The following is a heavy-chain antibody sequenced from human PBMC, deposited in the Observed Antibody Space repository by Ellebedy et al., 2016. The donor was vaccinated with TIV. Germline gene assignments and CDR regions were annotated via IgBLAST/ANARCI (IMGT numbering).Heavy chain of an antibody. Sequence: GESLKISCAASGCTFSSYAMSWVRQAPGKGLEWVSAISGSGGSTYYADSVKGRFTISRDNSKNTLYLQMNSLRAEDTAVYYCAKPFYDYVWGSYRQTPPKDYWGQGTLVTVSS. V-gene: IGHV3-23*01. J-gene: IGHJ4*02. CDR3: AKPFYDYVWGSYRQTPPKDY. D-gene: IGHD3-16*02. CDR1: GCTFSSYA. CDR2: ISGSGGST.